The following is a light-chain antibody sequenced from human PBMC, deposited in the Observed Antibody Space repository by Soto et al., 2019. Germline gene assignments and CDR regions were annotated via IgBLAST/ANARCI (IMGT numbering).Light chain of an antibody. J-gene: IGLJ1*01. V-gene: IGLV2-14*01. CDR3: SSYTSSNTLEV. Sequence: QSASVSGSPGQSITISCTGTSSDIGGYNYVSWYQQHPGKAPKLMIYEVSNRPSGISHRFSGSKSANMASLTISGLQAEDEADYYCSSYTSSNTLEVFGTGTKLTVL. CDR1: SSDIGGYNY. CDR2: EVS.